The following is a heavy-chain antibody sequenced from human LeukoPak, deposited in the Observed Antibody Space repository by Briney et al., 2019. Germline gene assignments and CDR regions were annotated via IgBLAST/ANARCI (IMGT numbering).Heavy chain of an antibody. CDR1: GGSSSGDF. V-gene: IGHV4-4*07. Sequence: SETLSLTCTFSGGSSSGDFWSWIRQPAGEGLEWIGRIHTSGGTNYNPSLMSRVSMSVDTSNNQFSLHLTSVTAADTAVYYCARDNPARVTASLDYWGQGTLVRVSS. CDR3: ARDNPARVTASLDY. CDR2: IHTSGGT. J-gene: IGHJ4*02. D-gene: IGHD2-21*02.